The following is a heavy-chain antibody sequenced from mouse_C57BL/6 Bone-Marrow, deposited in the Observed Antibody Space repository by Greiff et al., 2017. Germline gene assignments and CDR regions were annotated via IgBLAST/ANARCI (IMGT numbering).Heavy chain of an antibody. V-gene: IGHV1-66*01. D-gene: IGHD1-1*01. CDR2: IYPGSGNT. CDR1: GYSFTSYY. CDR3: ARPTTVGAMDY. Sequence: LVESGPELVKPGASVKISCKASGYSFTSYYIHWVKQRPGQGLEWIGWIYPGSGNTKYNEKFKGKATLTADTSSSTAYMQLSSLTSEDSAVYYCARPTTVGAMDYWGQGTSVTVSS. J-gene: IGHJ4*01.